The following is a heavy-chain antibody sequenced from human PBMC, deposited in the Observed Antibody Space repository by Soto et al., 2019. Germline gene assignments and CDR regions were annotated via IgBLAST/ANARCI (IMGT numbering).Heavy chain of an antibody. CDR1: GFTVNDYA. V-gene: IGHV3-23*01. CDR2: ISESGIGT. Sequence: EVQLLESGGGLVQPRGSLRLSCAASGFTVNDYAMSWARQAPGKGLEWVSSISESGIGTYYADSVKGRFTISRDNSKNTLYLQMNGLTAADTAVYFCAKDKYDRDIDHWFSEFWGPGTLVTVSS. J-gene: IGHJ4*02. D-gene: IGHD3-3*01. CDR3: AKDKYDRDIDHWFSEF.